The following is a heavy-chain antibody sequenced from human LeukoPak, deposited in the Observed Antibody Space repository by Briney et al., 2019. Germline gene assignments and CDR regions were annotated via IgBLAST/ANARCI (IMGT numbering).Heavy chain of an antibody. Sequence: GGSLRLSCAASGFTVSSNYMSWVRQAPGKGLEWVSVIYSGGSTYYADSVKGRFTISRDNSKNTLYLQMNSLRAEDTAVYYCATNYYDSSGPFGAFDIWGQGTMVTASS. CDR3: ATNYYDSSGPFGAFDI. CDR1: GFTVSSNY. D-gene: IGHD3-22*01. V-gene: IGHV3-66*01. CDR2: IYSGGST. J-gene: IGHJ3*02.